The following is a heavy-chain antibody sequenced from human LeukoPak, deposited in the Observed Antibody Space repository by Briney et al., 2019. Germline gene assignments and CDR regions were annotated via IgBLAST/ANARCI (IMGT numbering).Heavy chain of an antibody. V-gene: IGHV4-4*07. D-gene: IGHD1-26*01. Sequence: SETLSLTCTVSGGSISSYYWSWIRQPAGKGLEWIGRIYSSGSTNYNPSLKSRVSMSVDTSQKEVSLTLTSMTAADTAVYFCARGSGSYRPLYFFDYWGQGTLVTVSS. CDR2: IYSSGST. J-gene: IGHJ4*02. CDR1: GGSISSYY. CDR3: ARGSGSYRPLYFFDY.